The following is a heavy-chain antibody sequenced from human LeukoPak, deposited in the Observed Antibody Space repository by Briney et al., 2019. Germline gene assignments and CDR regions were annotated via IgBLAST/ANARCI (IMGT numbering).Heavy chain of an antibody. Sequence: GGSLRLSCAASGFTFSSYEMNWVRQAPGKGLEWVSYISSSGSTIYYVDSVKGRFTISRDNAKNPLYLQMNSLRAEDMALYYCAKALAADSSSSLDYWGQGTLVTVSS. J-gene: IGHJ4*02. V-gene: IGHV3-48*03. D-gene: IGHD6-6*01. CDR1: GFTFSSYE. CDR2: ISSSGSTI. CDR3: AKALAADSSSSLDY.